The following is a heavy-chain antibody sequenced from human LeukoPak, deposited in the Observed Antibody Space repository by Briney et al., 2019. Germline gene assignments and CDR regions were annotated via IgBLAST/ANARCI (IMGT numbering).Heavy chain of an antibody. CDR3: ASFGELLEDY. D-gene: IGHD3-10*01. CDR2: ISSSSSYI. V-gene: IGHV3-21*01. CDR1: GFPFSTYA. Sequence: PGGSLRLSCAASGFPFSTYAMNWVRQAPGKGLEWVSSISSSSSYIYYADSVKGRFTISRDNAKNSLYLQMNSLRAEDTAVYYCASFGELLEDYWGQGTLVTVSS. J-gene: IGHJ4*02.